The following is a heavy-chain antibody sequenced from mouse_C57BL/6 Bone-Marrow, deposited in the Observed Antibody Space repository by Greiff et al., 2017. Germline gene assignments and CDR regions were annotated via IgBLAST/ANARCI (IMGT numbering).Heavy chain of an antibody. D-gene: IGHD1-1*01. Sequence: EVQRVESGGGLVQPGGSLSLSCAASGFTFTDYYMSWVRQPPGKALEWLGFIRNKANGYTTEYSASVKGRFTISRDNSQSILYLQMNALIAEDSATDYCARYGVVLGYYAMDYWGQGTSVTVSS. CDR2: IRNKANGYTT. CDR1: GFTFTDYY. V-gene: IGHV7-3*01. CDR3: ARYGVVLGYYAMDY. J-gene: IGHJ4*01.